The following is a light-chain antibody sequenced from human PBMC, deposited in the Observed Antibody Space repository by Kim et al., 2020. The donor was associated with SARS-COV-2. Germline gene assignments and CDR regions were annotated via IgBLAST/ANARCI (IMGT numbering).Light chain of an antibody. CDR3: QTWDTGIRV. Sequence: ASVQLTCILGSGHHNSPIAWHPQQPGKGPRFLMKVNRDGSHIKGGGIPDRFSGSTSGAERYLTISSLQPEDEADYYCQTWDTGIRVFGGGTQLTVL. V-gene: IGLV4-69*01. CDR1: SGHHNSP. J-gene: IGLJ3*02. CDR2: VNRDGSH.